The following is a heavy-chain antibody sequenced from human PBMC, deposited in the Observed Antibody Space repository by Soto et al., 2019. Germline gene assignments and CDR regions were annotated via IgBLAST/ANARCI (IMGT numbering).Heavy chain of an antibody. CDR1: GYTFTGYY. CDR2: INPNSGGT. CDR3: ARDVDDSSGYPDTWGPYYYYGMDV. Sequence: ASVKVSCKASGYTFTGYYMHWVRQAPGQGLEWMGWINPNSGGTNYARKFQGRVTMTRDTSISTAYMELSRLRSDDTAVYYCARDVDDSSGYPDTWGPYYYYGMDVWGQGTTVTVSS. J-gene: IGHJ6*02. V-gene: IGHV1-2*02. D-gene: IGHD3-22*01.